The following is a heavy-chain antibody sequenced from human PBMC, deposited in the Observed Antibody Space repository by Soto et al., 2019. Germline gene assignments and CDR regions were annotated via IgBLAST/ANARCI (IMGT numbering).Heavy chain of an antibody. D-gene: IGHD3-22*01. CDR3: AYYDSSGEAFDI. CDR1: GGSISSYY. J-gene: IGHJ3*02. CDR2: IYYSGST. Sequence: PSETLSLTCTVSGGSISSYYWSWIRQPPGKGLEWIGHIYYSGSTNYNPSLKSRVTISVDTSKNQFSLKLSSVTAADTAVYYCAYYDSSGEAFDIWGQGTMVTVSS. V-gene: IGHV4-59*01.